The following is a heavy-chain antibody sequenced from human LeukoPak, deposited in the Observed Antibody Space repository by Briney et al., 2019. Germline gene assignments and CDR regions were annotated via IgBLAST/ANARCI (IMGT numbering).Heavy chain of an antibody. J-gene: IGHJ4*02. Sequence: SGGSLRLSCEASGVTFRSYWMSWVRQAPGKGLEWVANIKEDGSEKYYVDSVKGRFTISRDNSKNALYLQMNSLSAEDTAVYFCAKAVAVPGALSGYYDFWGQGTLVTVSS. CDR3: AKAVAVPGALSGYYDF. CDR1: GVTFRSYW. D-gene: IGHD2-2*01. V-gene: IGHV3-7*03. CDR2: IKEDGSEK.